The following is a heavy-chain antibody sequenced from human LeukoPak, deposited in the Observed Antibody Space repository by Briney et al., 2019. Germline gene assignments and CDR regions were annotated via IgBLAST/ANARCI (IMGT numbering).Heavy chain of an antibody. V-gene: IGHV4-34*01. Sequence: SETLSLTCAVYGGSFSGYYWSWIRQPPGKGLEWIGEINHSGSTNYNPSLKSRVTISLDTSKNQFSLKLTPVTAADTAVYYCAVDISGYLRMDKWGQGTLVTVSP. D-gene: IGHD5-12*01. J-gene: IGHJ4*02. CDR3: AVDISGYLRMDK. CDR2: INHSGST. CDR1: GGSFSGYY.